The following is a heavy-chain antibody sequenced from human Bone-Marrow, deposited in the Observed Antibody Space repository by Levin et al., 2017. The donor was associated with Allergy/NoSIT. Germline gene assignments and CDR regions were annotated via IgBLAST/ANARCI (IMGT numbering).Heavy chain of an antibody. J-gene: IGHJ4*02. V-gene: IGHV3-9*01. CDR2: ISWNSGTI. Sequence: PGGSLRLSCTASGFTFDDHAMHWVRQAPEKGLEWVAGISWNSGTIDYADSVKGRFTISRDNDKNSLYLQLNGLRAEDTALYYCAKDFTKQYAFLTGPFDDWGQGTLVTVSS. CDR1: GFTFDDHA. D-gene: IGHD3/OR15-3a*01. CDR3: AKDFTKQYAFLTGPFDD.